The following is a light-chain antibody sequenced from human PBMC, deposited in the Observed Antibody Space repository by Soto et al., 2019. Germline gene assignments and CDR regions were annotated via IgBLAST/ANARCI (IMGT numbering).Light chain of an antibody. CDR3: MQALQNPRT. CDR1: QSLLHKNGNNY. V-gene: IGKV2-28*01. Sequence: DIVMTQSPLSLPVTPGEAASISCRSSQSLLHKNGNNYFNWYLQKPGQSPQLLIYMGFKRASGVPDRFSGSGSGKYFTLEISRVEAEDAGVYYCMQALQNPRTLGQGTKVDIK. CDR2: MGF. J-gene: IGKJ1*01.